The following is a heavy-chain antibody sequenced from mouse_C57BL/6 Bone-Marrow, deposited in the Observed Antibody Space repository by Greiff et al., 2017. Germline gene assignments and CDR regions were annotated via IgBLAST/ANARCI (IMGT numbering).Heavy chain of an antibody. V-gene: IGHV14-4*01. Sequence: EVKLQESGAELVRPGASVKLSCTASGFNIKDDYMHWVKQRPEQGLEWIGWIDPENGDTEYASKFQGKATITAEPSSNTAYLQLSSLTSEDTTVYYCTPYGYDGFAYWGQGTLVTVSA. CDR2: IDPENGDT. CDR3: TPYGYDGFAY. D-gene: IGHD2-2*01. J-gene: IGHJ3*01. CDR1: GFNIKDDY.